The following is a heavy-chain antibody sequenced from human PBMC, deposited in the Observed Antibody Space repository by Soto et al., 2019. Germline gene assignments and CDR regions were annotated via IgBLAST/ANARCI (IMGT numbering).Heavy chain of an antibody. V-gene: IGHV4-34*01. CDR3: ARGSGGYNYGGLWY. D-gene: IGHD5-12*01. Sequence: QVQLQQWGAGLLKPSETLSLTCAVYGGSFSGYYWSWIRQPPGKGLEWIGEINHSGSTNYNPSLKSRVTIAVDTSKTQFSLKLSSVTAAVTAVYYCARGSGGYNYGGLWYWGQGTLVTVSS. CDR2: INHSGST. CDR1: GGSFSGYY. J-gene: IGHJ4*02.